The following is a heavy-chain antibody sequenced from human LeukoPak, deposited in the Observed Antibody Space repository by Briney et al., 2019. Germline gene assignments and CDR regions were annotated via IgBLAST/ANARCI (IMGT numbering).Heavy chain of an antibody. CDR3: ALMLVGGPPQAFDI. V-gene: IGHV3-66*01. J-gene: IGHJ3*02. D-gene: IGHD2-8*01. CDR2: IHSGGST. CDR1: GFTFSSYA. Sequence: GGSLRLSCAASGFTFSSYAMSWVRQAPGKGLEWVSVIHSGGSTYYADSVKGRFTISRDNSKNTLYLQMNSLRAEDTAVYYCALMLVGGPPQAFDIWGQGTMVTVSS.